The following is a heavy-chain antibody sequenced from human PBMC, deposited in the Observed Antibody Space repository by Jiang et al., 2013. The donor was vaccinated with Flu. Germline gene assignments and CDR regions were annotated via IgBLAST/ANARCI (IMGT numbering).Heavy chain of an antibody. J-gene: IGHJ6*02. Sequence: VQLLESGGGLIQPGGSLRLSCAASGFTVSSNYMSWVRQAPGKGLEWVSVIYSGGSTYYADSVKGRFTISRDNSKNTLYLQMNSLRAEDTAVYYCARARGPTLGEIHANPDYYYYYGMDVWGQGTTVTVSS. CDR2: IYSGGST. D-gene: IGHD3-16*01. V-gene: IGHV3-53*01. CDR3: ARARGPTLGEIHANPDYYYYYGMDV. CDR1: GFTVSSNY.